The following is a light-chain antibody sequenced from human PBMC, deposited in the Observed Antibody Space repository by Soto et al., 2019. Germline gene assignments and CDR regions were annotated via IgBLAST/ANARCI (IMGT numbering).Light chain of an antibody. CDR2: RNN. CDR3: AAWYDILSGHVV. J-gene: IGLJ2*01. Sequence: QSVLTQPPSASGTPGQRVTISCSGSSSNIGSNYVYWYQQHPGTDPKLLIYRNNQRPSGVPDRYSVSKSGTSASLAISGLRSEDEADSDCAAWYDILSGHVVFGGGTKLTVL. V-gene: IGLV1-47*01. CDR1: SSNIGSNY.